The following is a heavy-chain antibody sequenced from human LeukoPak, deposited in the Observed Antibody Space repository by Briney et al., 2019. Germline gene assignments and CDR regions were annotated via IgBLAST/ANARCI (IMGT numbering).Heavy chain of an antibody. J-gene: IGHJ3*02. D-gene: IGHD3-22*01. CDR1: GYTFTSYD. CDR3: ARGFTTTKKQNAFDI. V-gene: IGHV1-8*01. Sequence: ASVKVSCKASGYTFTSYDINWVRQATGQGLEWMGWMNPNSGNTGYAQKFQGRVTITTDESTSTAYMELSSLRSEDTAVYYCARGFTTTKKQNAFDIWGQGTMVTVSS. CDR2: MNPNSGNT.